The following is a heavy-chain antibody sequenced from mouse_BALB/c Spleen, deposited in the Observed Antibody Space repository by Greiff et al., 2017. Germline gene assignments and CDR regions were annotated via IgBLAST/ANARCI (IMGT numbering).Heavy chain of an antibody. Sequence: EVMLVESGGGLVNPGGSLKLSCAASGFTFSDYYMYWVRQTPEKRLEWVATISDGGSYTYYPDSVKGRFTISRDNAKNNLYLQMSSLKSEDTAMYYCARAHGNYAWFAYWGQGTLVTVSA. CDR3: ARAHGNYAWFAY. D-gene: IGHD2-1*01. CDR2: ISDGGSYT. J-gene: IGHJ3*01. CDR1: GFTFSDYY. V-gene: IGHV5-4*02.